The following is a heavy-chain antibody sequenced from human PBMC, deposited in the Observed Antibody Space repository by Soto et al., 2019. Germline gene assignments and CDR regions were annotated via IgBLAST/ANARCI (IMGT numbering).Heavy chain of an antibody. CDR1: GYTFTSYG. CDR2: ISAYNGNT. V-gene: IGHV1-18*01. D-gene: IGHD6-19*01. J-gene: IGHJ4*02. CDR3: ARSVLDGYSSGWYSDY. Sequence: SVKVSCKASGYTFTSYGINWVRQAPGQGLEWMGWISAYNGNTNYAQKLQGRVTMTTDTSTSTAYMELRSLRSDDTAVYYCARSVLDGYSSGWYSDYWGQAALLTVSS.